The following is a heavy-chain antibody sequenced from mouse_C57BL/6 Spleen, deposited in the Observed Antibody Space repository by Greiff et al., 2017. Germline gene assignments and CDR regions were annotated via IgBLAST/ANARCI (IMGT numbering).Heavy chain of an antibody. V-gene: IGHV1-82*01. CDR3: AVYDGYY. Sequence: QVQLQQSGPELVKPGASVKISCKASGYAFSSSWMNWVKQRPGKGLEWIGRIYPGDGDTNYNGKFKGKATLTADKSSSTAYMQLSSLTSEDSAVYFCAVYDGYYWGQGTTLTVSS. J-gene: IGHJ2*01. D-gene: IGHD2-3*01. CDR1: GYAFSSSW. CDR2: IYPGDGDT.